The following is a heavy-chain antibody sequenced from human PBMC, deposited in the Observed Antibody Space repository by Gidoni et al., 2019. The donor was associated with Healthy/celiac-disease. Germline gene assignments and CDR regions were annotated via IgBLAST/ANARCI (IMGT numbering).Heavy chain of an antibody. CDR2: IIPTFGTA. CDR1: GGPFSSYA. J-gene: IGHJ6*02. CDR3: ARGIVATITLGLFGMDV. D-gene: IGHD5-12*01. Sequence: QVQLVPSGAEVKKPGSSVKVSCKASGGPFSSYAISWVRQAPGQGLEWMGGIIPTFGTANYAQKFQGRVTITADESTSTAYMELSSLRSEDTAMYYCARGIVATITLGLFGMDVWGQGTTVTVSS. V-gene: IGHV1-69*01.